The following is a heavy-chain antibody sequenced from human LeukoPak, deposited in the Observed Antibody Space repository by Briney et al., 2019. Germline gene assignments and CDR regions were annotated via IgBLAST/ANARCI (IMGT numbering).Heavy chain of an antibody. J-gene: IGHJ4*02. CDR1: GFSLSTSGMC. D-gene: IGHD3-9*01. Sequence: SGPTLVNPTQTLTLTCTFSGFSLSTSGMCVSWIRQPPGKALECLARIDWDDAKYYSTSLKTRLTISKDTSKNQVVLTMTNMDPVDTATYYCARIPTMKCSFDWSSHWGLGTLVTVSS. CDR2: IDWDDAK. CDR3: ARIPTMKCSFDWSSH. V-gene: IGHV2-70*11.